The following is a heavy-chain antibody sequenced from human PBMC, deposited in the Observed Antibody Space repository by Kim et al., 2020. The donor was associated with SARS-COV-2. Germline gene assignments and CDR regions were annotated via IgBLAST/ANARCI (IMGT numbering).Heavy chain of an antibody. CDR3: AKSRHDYGDYFDY. Sequence: SASPGKGRFPIPRDNSKNTLYLQMNSLRAEDTAVYYCAKSRHDYGDYFDYWGQGTLVTVSS. J-gene: IGHJ4*02. V-gene: IGHV3-23*01. D-gene: IGHD4-17*01.